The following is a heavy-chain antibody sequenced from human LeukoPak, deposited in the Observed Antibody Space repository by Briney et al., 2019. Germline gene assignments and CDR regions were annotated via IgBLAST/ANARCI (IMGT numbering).Heavy chain of an antibody. Sequence: PGGSLRLSCAGSGFTFSNYAMAWVRQAPGKGLEWVSAVSGSGGHTYYADSVKGRFTISRDNSKNILYLQMNSLRAEDTAVYYCAKVIIAVHGYNLGPIDYWGQGTLVTVSS. V-gene: IGHV3-23*01. CDR3: AKVIIAVHGYNLGPIDY. CDR2: VSGSGGHT. D-gene: IGHD5-24*01. J-gene: IGHJ4*02. CDR1: GFTFSNYA.